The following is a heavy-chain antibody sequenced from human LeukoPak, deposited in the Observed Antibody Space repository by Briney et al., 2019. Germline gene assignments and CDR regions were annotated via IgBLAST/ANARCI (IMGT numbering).Heavy chain of an antibody. CDR1: GDSMSDSY. D-gene: IGHD2-8*01. V-gene: IGHV4-4*07. Sequence: ASETLSLTCTVSGDSMSDSYWSWLRQPAGKGLEWIGRIYSSGNTNYNPSLKSRVTLSVDTSSNQFSLTLSSVTAADTAVYHCARDIRSHNGPGGYYYYYMDVWGKGTTVTVSS. CDR3: ARDIRSHNGPGGYYYYYMDV. CDR2: IYSSGNT. J-gene: IGHJ6*03.